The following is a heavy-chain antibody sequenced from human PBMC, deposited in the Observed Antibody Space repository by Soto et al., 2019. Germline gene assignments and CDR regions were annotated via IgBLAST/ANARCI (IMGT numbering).Heavy chain of an antibody. V-gene: IGHV1-69*01. CDR1: GGTFSSYA. J-gene: IGHJ6*02. CDR3: ARATGSGYYYGMDV. D-gene: IGHD3-10*01. CDR2: IIPIFGTA. Sequence: QVQLVQSGAEVKKPGSSVKVSFKASGGTFSSYAISWVRQAPGQGLEWMGGIIPIFGTANYAQKFQGRVTITADESTSTAYMELSSLRSEDTAVYYCARATGSGYYYGMDVWGQGTTVTVSS.